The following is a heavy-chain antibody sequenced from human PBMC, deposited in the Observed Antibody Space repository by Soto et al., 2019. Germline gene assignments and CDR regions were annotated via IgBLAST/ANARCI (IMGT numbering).Heavy chain of an antibody. D-gene: IGHD3-16*02. CDR3: ARDYYDYIWGSYRIDAFDI. CDR1: GFTFSSYW. J-gene: IGHJ3*02. Sequence: GGSLRLSCAASGFTFSSYWMSWVRQAPGKGLEWVANIKQDGSEKYYVDSVKGRFTISRDNAKNSLYLQMNSLRAEDTAVYYCARDYYDYIWGSYRIDAFDIWGQGTMVTVSS. CDR2: IKQDGSEK. V-gene: IGHV3-7*01.